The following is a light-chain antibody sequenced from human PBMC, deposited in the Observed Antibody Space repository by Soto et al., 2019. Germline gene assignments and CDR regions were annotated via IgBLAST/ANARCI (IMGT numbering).Light chain of an antibody. Sequence: IQMTQSPSSLSASVGDRVTISCRASQSISSYLNWYQQKPGKAPKFLIYDASSLESGVPSRFSGSGSGTEFTLTISTLQPDDFATYYCQQYNTYPWTFGQGTKVDIK. CDR3: QQYNTYPWT. CDR2: DAS. J-gene: IGKJ1*01. CDR1: QSISSY. V-gene: IGKV1-5*01.